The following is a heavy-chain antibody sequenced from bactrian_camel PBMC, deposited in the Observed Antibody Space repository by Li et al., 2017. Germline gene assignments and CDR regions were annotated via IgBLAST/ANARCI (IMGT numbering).Heavy chain of an antibody. D-gene: IGHD6*01. CDR3: VRAYGSSWFDFGY. CDR2: INYDGDRL. J-gene: IGHJ6*01. Sequence: VQLVESGGGSVQIGGSLTLSCKVSGYPGTAHCLGWSRQSPGKEREGVACINYDGDRLSYTDSVKGRFTFSRDDAKNTVYLQMNSLKPEDTAVYYCVRAYGSSWFDFGYWGQGTQVTVS. V-gene: IGHV3S40*01. CDR1: GYPGTAHC.